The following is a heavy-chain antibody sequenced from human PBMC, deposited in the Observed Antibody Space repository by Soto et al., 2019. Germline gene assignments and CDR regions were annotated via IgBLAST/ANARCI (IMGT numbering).Heavy chain of an antibody. Sequence: ASETLSLTCTVSGGSISKYYWNWIRQPPGKGLEWIGYIHYTGSTNYNPSLKSRVTISVDTPKNQFSLKLSSVTAADTAVYYCAKNWNWGSLVHWGQGTLVTVSS. CDR1: GGSISKYY. J-gene: IGHJ4*02. CDR2: IHYTGST. V-gene: IGHV4-59*08. CDR3: AKNWNWGSLVH. D-gene: IGHD7-27*01.